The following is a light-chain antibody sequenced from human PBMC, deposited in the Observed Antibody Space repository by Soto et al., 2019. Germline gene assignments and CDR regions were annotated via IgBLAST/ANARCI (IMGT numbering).Light chain of an antibody. CDR3: SSYTSSSTQV. V-gene: IGLV2-14*03. Sequence: QSALTQPASVFGSPGQSITISCTGTSSDVGGYNYVSWYQQHPGKAPKVMIYDVSNRPSGVSNRFSGAKSGNTASLTISGLQAEDEADYYCSSYTSSSTQVFGTGTKVTVL. J-gene: IGLJ1*01. CDR1: SSDVGGYNY. CDR2: DVS.